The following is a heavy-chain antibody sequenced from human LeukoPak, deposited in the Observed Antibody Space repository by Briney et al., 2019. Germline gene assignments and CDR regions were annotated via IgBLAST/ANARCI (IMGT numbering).Heavy chain of an antibody. CDR1: GVTFSGHA. V-gene: IGHV3-30-3*01. Sequence: GGSLRLSCAASGVTFSGHAIHWVRQAPGKGLEWVAAISYDGSDKYYSESVKGRSTISRDNSNNMVYLLMDNLGAEDTAVYFCAREPRDYSGGLFDPWGQGTLVNVSS. D-gene: IGHD1-26*01. J-gene: IGHJ5*02. CDR2: ISYDGSDK. CDR3: AREPRDYSGGLFDP.